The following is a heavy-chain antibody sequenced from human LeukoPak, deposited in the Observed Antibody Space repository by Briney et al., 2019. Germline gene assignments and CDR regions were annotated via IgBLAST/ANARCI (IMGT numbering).Heavy chain of an antibody. CDR3: ARYYRGEYNWFDP. J-gene: IGHJ5*02. Sequence: PSETLSLTCTVSGGSVIGGSYYCSWIRQPPGTRMEWIRNIYYSGSSHYNPALKSRVTFSVDTSKNQFSLKVSPVTAADTAVYYYARYYRGEYNWFDPWGQGTLVTVSS. V-gene: IGHV4-61*01. D-gene: IGHD3-10*01. CDR1: GGSVIGGSYY. CDR2: IYYSGSS.